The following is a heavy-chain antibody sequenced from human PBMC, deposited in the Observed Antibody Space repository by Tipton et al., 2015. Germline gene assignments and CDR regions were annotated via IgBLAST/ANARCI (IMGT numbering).Heavy chain of an antibody. J-gene: IGHJ6*02. Sequence: QLVQSGAEGKKTGASVKVSCKTSAYSFMDYDITWVRQAPGQGLEWVGWISPKNVLTNYAKKLQGRVTMTADRSTSTVYLEIRSLTSGDTAVYYCARGGLGYCSKNSCQGVCMDVWGQGTTVTVS. CDR2: ISPKNVLT. V-gene: IGHV1-18*01. CDR1: AYSFMDYD. CDR3: ARGGLGYCSKNSCQGVCMDV. D-gene: IGHD2-2*01.